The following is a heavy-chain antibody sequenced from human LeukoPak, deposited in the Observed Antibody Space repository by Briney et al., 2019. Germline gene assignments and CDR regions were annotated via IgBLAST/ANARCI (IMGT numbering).Heavy chain of an antibody. CDR2: IYTSGST. Sequence: SQTLSLTCTVSGGSISSGSYYWSWIRQPAGKGLEWIGRIYTSGSTNYNPSLKSRVTISVDTSKNQFSLKLSSVTAADTAVYYCAREGGIAARFDPWGQGTLVTVSS. V-gene: IGHV4-61*02. J-gene: IGHJ5*02. CDR1: GGSISSGSYY. D-gene: IGHD6-6*01. CDR3: AREGGIAARFDP.